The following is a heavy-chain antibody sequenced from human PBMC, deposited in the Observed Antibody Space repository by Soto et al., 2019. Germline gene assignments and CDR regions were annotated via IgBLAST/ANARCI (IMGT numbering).Heavy chain of an antibody. J-gene: IGHJ6*02. V-gene: IGHV4-59*01. CDR1: GGSISSFY. CDR3: ARVIAAAGTEGDTYYYYYGMDV. D-gene: IGHD6-13*01. CDR2: IYYSGGT. Sequence: PSETLSLTCTVSGGSISSFYWSWLLQPPGKGLEWIGYIYYSGGTNYNPSLKSRVTISVDTSKNQFSLKLSSVTAADTAVYYCARVIAAAGTEGDTYYYYYGMDVWGQGTTVT.